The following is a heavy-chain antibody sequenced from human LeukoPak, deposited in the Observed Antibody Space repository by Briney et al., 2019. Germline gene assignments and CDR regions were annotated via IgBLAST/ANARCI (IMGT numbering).Heavy chain of an antibody. CDR1: GFTFSSYA. CDR3: AKALHPAGKMYYYDSSGYSTPEGWFAP. Sequence: GGSLRLSCAASGFTFSSYAMSWVRQAPGKGLEWGSAISGSGGGTYYADSVKGRFTISRDNSKNTLYLKMNSLRAADTAVYYCAKALHPAGKMYYYDSSGYSTPEGWFAPWGQGTLVTVSS. CDR2: ISGSGGGT. J-gene: IGHJ5*02. D-gene: IGHD3-22*01. V-gene: IGHV3-23*01.